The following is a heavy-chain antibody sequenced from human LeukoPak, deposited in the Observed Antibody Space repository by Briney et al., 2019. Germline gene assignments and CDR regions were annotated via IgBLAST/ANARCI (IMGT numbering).Heavy chain of an antibody. V-gene: IGHV3-21*01. CDR3: ARQLYDSSGYSAFDI. CDR1: GFTFSSYS. CDR2: ISSSSSYI. Sequence: GGSLRLSCAASGFTFSSYSMNWVRQAPGKGLEWVSSISSSSSYIYYADSVKGRFTISRENAKNSLYPQMNSLRAGDTAVYYCARQLYDSSGYSAFDIWGQGTMVTVSS. D-gene: IGHD3-22*01. J-gene: IGHJ3*02.